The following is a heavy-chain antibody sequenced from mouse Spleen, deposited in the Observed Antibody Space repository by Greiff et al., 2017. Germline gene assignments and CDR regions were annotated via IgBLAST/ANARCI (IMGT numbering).Heavy chain of an antibody. CDR3: ARHQDYAMDY. J-gene: IGHJ4*01. V-gene: IGHV5-9*04. Sequence: EVKVVESGGGLVKPGGSLKLSCAASGFTFSSYTMSWVRQTPAKRLEWVATISSGGGNTYYPDSVKGRFTISRDNARNTLYLQMSSLRSEDTAMYYCARHQDYAMDYWGQGTSVTVSS. CDR2: ISSGGGNT. CDR1: GFTFSSYT.